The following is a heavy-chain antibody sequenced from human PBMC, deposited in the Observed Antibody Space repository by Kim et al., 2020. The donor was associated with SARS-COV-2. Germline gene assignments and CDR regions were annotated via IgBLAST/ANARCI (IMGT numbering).Heavy chain of an antibody. J-gene: IGHJ1*01. D-gene: IGHD2-21*02. CDR3: ARVAGFMVVTAIGYFQH. CDR2: ISYDGSNK. Sequence: GGSLRLSCAASGFTFSSYAMHWVRQAPGKGLEWVAVISYDGSNKYYAHSVKGRFTISRDNSKNTLYLQMNSLRAEDTAVYYCARVAGFMVVTAIGYFQHWGQGTLVTVSS. V-gene: IGHV3-30*04. CDR1: GFTFSSYA.